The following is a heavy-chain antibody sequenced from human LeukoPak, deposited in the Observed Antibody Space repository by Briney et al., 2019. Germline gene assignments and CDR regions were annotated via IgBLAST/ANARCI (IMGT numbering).Heavy chain of an antibody. D-gene: IGHD5-24*01. CDR2: IKQDGSDK. V-gene: IGHV3-7*01. Sequence: GGSLRLSCAASGFTFSIYWMSWVRQAPGKGLEWVANIKQDGSDKYYVDSVKGRFTISRDNAKNSLYLQMNSLRAEDTAVYYCAREEGDGYKYWGQGTLVTVSS. CDR1: GFTFSIYW. CDR3: AREEGDGYKY. J-gene: IGHJ4*02.